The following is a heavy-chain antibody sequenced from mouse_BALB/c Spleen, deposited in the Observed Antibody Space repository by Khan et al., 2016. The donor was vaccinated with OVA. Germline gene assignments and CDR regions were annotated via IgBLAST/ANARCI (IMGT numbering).Heavy chain of an antibody. Sequence: QVQLQQSGAELVRPGASVKLSCKASGYTFTSYWMNWVKQRPGQGLEWIGMIDPSDSETHYNQMFKDKATLTVDKSSSTADMQLNSLTSEDSAVYYCARGDGNSLYWYFDVWGAGTTVTVSS. D-gene: IGHD2-1*01. J-gene: IGHJ1*01. CDR2: IDPSDSET. CDR3: ARGDGNSLYWYFDV. CDR1: GYTFTSYW. V-gene: IGHV1-61*01.